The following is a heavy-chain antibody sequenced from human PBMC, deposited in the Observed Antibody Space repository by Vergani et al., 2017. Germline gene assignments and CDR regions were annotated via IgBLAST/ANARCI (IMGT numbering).Heavy chain of an antibody. CDR3: AKNPGISTPRHYYAMDV. CDR1: GFKFSDHY. Sequence: LEESGGGSVKPAGSLRLSCAASGFKFSDHYMSWIRQAPGRGLEWVSHISPGASTVSYTDSVTGRFTVSRDNANNSLTLDMTTLRVEDTAVYYCAKNPGISTPRHYYAMDVWGQGTTVTVSS. V-gene: IGHV3-11*04. J-gene: IGHJ6*02. CDR2: ISPGASTV. D-gene: IGHD1-14*01.